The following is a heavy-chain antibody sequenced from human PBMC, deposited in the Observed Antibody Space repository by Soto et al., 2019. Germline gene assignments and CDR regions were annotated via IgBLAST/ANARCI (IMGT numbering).Heavy chain of an antibody. CDR2: ISFDGSNQ. CDR1: GFTFRYYG. Sequence: GGSVRLSCAAPGFTFRYYGMHWVRHAPGKGLAWVAFISFDGSNQNYEDSVKGRFTVSRDNSNSTMSLQMDSLRPEDTAVYYGAKEVFPGYEYKSLNYPVVAVWAPVTTADVCS. CDR3: AKEVFPGYEYKSLNYPVVAV. D-gene: IGHD5-12*01. J-gene: IGHJ6*02. V-gene: IGHV3-30*18.